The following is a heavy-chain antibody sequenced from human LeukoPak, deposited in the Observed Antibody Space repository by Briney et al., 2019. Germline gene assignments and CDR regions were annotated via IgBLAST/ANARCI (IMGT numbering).Heavy chain of an antibody. CDR2: LHADSGMT. J-gene: IGHJ4*02. Sequence: ETLSLTCTVSGGSISGSSYYWGWIRQPPGKGLEWVSGLHADSGMTYYADSVKGRFTISRDNSKNTLYFQMNNLRAEDTALYYCVKDFLHGPHIEPVGSVGPFDYWGQGTLVTVSS. CDR1: GGSISGSSYY. D-gene: IGHD2-2*01. CDR3: VKDFLHGPHIEPVGSVGPFDY. V-gene: IGHV3-23*01.